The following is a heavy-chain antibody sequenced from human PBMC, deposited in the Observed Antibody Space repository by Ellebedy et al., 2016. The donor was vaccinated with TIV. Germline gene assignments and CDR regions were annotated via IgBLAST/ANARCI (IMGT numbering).Heavy chain of an antibody. J-gene: IGHJ4*02. D-gene: IGHD3-10*01. Sequence: GESLKISCVASGFTFRSSEMNWVRQAPGQGLEWLAFIPTDDSRRGYADSVKGRFIISRDNAKNSLYLQMNSLRAEDTAVYYCARGRSFNWGQGTLVTVSS. CDR2: IPTDDSRR. V-gene: IGHV3-48*03. CDR1: GFTFRSSE. CDR3: ARGRSFN.